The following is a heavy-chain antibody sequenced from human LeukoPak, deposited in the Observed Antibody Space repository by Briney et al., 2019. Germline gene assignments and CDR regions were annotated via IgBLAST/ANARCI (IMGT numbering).Heavy chain of an antibody. CDR1: GFTFSSYG. D-gene: IGHD3-3*01. CDR2: IWYDGSNK. Sequence: PGGSLRLSCAASGFTFSSYGMHWVRQAPGKGLEWVAVIWYDGSNKYYADSVKGRFTISRDNSKNTLYLQMNSLRAEDTAVYYCARGQPSGSGYFTLLYYFDYWGQGTLVTVSS. V-gene: IGHV3-33*01. CDR3: ARGQPSGSGYFTLLYYFDY. J-gene: IGHJ4*02.